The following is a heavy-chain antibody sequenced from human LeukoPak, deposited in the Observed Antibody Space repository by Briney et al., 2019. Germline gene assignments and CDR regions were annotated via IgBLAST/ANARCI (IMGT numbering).Heavy chain of an antibody. Sequence: GGSLRLSCAASGFTFSTYWMHRVRQAPGKGLVWVSLINSGGDDTRYADSVKGRFTISRDNAKNTLYLQMNSLRAEDTAVYYCATDYSYGSGSYYNRFDNWGQGTLVTVSS. CDR2: INSGGDDT. D-gene: IGHD3-10*01. CDR3: ATDYSYGSGSYYNRFDN. V-gene: IGHV3-74*01. J-gene: IGHJ4*02. CDR1: GFTFSTYW.